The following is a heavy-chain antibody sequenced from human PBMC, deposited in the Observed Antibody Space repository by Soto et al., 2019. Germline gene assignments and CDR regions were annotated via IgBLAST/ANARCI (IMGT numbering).Heavy chain of an antibody. D-gene: IGHD1-7*01. CDR2: IYRTGST. CDR3: ASRDPGTSVDY. Sequence: PSKTLYITCAVYGGSFTSNNWWTWVRQPPGQGLEWIGEIYRTGSTNYNPSLKSRVTISLDRSENQFSLKVTSLTAADTAVYYCASRDPGTSVDYWGQGTLVTVFS. J-gene: IGHJ4*02. CDR1: GGSFTSNNW. V-gene: IGHV4-4*02.